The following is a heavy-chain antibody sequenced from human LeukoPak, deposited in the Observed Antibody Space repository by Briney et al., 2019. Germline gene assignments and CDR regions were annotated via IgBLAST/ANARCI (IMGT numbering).Heavy chain of an antibody. D-gene: IGHD3-22*01. J-gene: IGHJ4*02. Sequence: GGSLRLSCVGSGFTFSSYAMSWVRQAPGKGLEWVSTISGGGDATYYAHSVKGRFAVSRDNSKKTLYLQLNSLRAEDTAVYYCASSYYYDSSGYDYWGQGTLVTVSS. V-gene: IGHV3-23*01. CDR3: ASSYYYDSSGYDY. CDR1: GFTFSSYA. CDR2: ISGGGDAT.